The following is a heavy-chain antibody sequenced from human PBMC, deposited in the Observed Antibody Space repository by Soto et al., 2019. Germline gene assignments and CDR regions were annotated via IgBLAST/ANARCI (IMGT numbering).Heavy chain of an antibody. J-gene: IGHJ4*02. CDR3: ARAPENSENWNPYYFDY. V-gene: IGHV4-30-4*01. Sequence: QVQLQESGPRLVKPSQTLSLTCSVSGVSISSGDTYWAWIRQAPGKGLEWIGYILHSGSTYYNPSHDSRLTRSLDTSKNQFSLGLRSVTAADTAVYFCARAPENSENWNPYYFDYWGQGTLVTVSP. CDR2: ILHSGST. CDR1: GVSISSGDTY. D-gene: IGHD1-1*01.